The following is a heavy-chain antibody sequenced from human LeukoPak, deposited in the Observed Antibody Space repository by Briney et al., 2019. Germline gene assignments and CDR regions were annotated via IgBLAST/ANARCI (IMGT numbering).Heavy chain of an antibody. CDR3: AREDHSNYEY. CDR1: GFTFSSYW. Sequence: RSGGSLRLSCAASGFTFSSYWMSWVRQTPGKGLEWVASIKQDGTEKHCVDSVKGRFTISKDNAKNSLYLQMNSLRAEDTAVYYCAREDHSNYEYWGQGTLVTVSS. CDR2: IKQDGTEK. D-gene: IGHD4-11*01. V-gene: IGHV3-7*03. J-gene: IGHJ4*02.